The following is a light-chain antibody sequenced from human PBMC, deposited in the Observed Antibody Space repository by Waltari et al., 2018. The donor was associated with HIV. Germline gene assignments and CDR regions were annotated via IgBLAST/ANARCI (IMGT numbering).Light chain of an antibody. CDR3: QTWGTGIVV. V-gene: IGLV4-69*01. CDR1: SGHSSYA. CDR2: LNRDGSH. Sequence: QLVLTQSPSASASLGASVKLTCTLSSGHSSYAIAWPQQQPEKGPRSLMKLNRDGSHSKGDGSPDRFSGSSSGAERYLTISSLQSEDEADYYCQTWGTGIVVFGGGTKLTVL. J-gene: IGLJ2*01.